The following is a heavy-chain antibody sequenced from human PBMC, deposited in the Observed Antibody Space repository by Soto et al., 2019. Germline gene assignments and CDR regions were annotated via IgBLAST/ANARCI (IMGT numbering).Heavy chain of an antibody. V-gene: IGHV1-69*13. J-gene: IGHJ4*02. Sequence: SVKVSCKASGGTFGSYAISWGRQAPGQGLEWMGGIIPIFGTANYAQKFQGRVTITADESTSTAYMELSSLRSEDTAVYYCAGVPATASPVFCWGQGTLVTVSS. CDR1: GGTFGSYA. D-gene: IGHD2-2*01. CDR2: IIPIFGTA. CDR3: AGVPATASPVFC.